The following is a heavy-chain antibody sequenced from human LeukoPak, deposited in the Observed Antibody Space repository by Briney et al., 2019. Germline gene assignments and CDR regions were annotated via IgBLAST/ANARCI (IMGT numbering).Heavy chain of an antibody. CDR3: ASIAAAVLDY. Sequence: GGSLRLPCAASGFTFSSYSMNWVRQAPGKGLEWVSSISSSSSYIYYADSVKGRFTISRDNAKNSLYLQMNSLRAEDTAVYYCASIAAAVLDYWGQGTLVTVSS. CDR1: GFTFSSYS. CDR2: ISSSSSYI. D-gene: IGHD6-13*01. V-gene: IGHV3-21*01. J-gene: IGHJ4*02.